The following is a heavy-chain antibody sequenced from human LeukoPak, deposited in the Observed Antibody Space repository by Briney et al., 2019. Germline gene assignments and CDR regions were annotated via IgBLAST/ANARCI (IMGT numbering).Heavy chain of an antibody. J-gene: IGHJ4*02. CDR3: ARGGMITFGGAFGISDY. CDR1: GGSFSGYY. CDR2: INHSGST. Sequence: SETLSLTCAVYGGSFSGYYWSWIRQPPGKGLEWIGEINHSGSTNYNPSLKSRVTISVDTSKNQFSLKLSSVTAADTAVYYCARGGMITFGGAFGISDYWGQGTLVTVSS. V-gene: IGHV4-34*01. D-gene: IGHD3-16*01.